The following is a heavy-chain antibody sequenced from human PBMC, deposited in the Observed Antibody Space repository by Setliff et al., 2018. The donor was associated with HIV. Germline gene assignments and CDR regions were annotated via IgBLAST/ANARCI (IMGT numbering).Heavy chain of an antibody. Sequence: SETLSLTCTVSGSTISSDYDWGWLRQSPGEGPEWIGSIHHSGGAYYKPSLRIRVTMSVDTSKNQLSLRLTSMTAADAADYYCARPYISRSLSTPFDNWGQGTMVTVSS. CDR2: IHHSGGA. V-gene: IGHV4-38-2*02. J-gene: IGHJ4*02. D-gene: IGHD6-13*01. CDR3: ARPYISRSLSTPFDN. CDR1: GSTISSDYD.